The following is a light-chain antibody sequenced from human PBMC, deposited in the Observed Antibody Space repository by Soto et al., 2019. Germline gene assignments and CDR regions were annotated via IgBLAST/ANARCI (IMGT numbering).Light chain of an antibody. Sequence: EIVLTQSPGTLSLSPGDRAALSCMASQSVSGSYIAWYQQKPGQAPRLLIYGASSRATGIPDRFSGSGSGTDFTLTISRLEPEDFAVYYCQQYGSSPPYTFGQGTKLEIK. J-gene: IGKJ2*01. V-gene: IGKV3-20*01. CDR2: GAS. CDR1: QSVSGSY. CDR3: QQYGSSPPYT.